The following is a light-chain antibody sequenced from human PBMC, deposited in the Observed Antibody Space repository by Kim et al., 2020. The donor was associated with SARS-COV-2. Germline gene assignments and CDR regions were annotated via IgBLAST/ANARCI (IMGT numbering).Light chain of an antibody. CDR1: QTINTW. J-gene: IGKJ1*01. Sequence: ASVGDRVTITCRASQTINTWLAWYQQKPGKAPKRLIHDASILQGGVPSRFSGSGSGTQFSLTISSLQPDDSATYYCQQYNGYSWTFGQGTKVDIK. CDR2: DAS. V-gene: IGKV1-5*01. CDR3: QQYNGYSWT.